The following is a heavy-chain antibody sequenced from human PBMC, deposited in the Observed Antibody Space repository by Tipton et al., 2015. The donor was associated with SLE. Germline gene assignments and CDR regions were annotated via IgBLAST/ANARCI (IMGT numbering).Heavy chain of an antibody. CDR3: ARDPPRVTMNYYGMDV. J-gene: IGHJ6*02. V-gene: IGHV4-38-2*02. CDR1: GYSISSGYY. Sequence: TLSLTCAVSGYSISSGYYWGWIRQPPGKGLEWIGSIYHSGSTYYNPSLKSRVTISVDTSKNQFSLKLSSVTAADTAVYYCARDPPRVTMNYYGMDVWGQGTTVTVSS. CDR2: IYHSGST. D-gene: IGHD3-22*01.